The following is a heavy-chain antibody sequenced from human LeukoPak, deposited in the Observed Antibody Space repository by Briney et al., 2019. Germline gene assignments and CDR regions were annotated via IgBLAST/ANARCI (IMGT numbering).Heavy chain of an antibody. Sequence: PGGSLRLSCAASGFTFSSYAMSWVRQAPGKGLEWVSAISGSGGSTDYADSVKGRFTISRDNSKNTLYLQMNSLRAEDTAVYYCAKYNVLSVPSYYDIYYGMDVWGQGTTVTVSS. V-gene: IGHV3-23*01. CDR2: ISGSGGST. CDR3: AKYNVLSVPSYYDIYYGMDV. J-gene: IGHJ6*02. CDR1: GFTFSSYA. D-gene: IGHD3-9*01.